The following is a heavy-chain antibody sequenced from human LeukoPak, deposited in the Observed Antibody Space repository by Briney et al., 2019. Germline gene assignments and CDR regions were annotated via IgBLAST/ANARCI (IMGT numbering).Heavy chain of an antibody. J-gene: IGHJ6*02. CDR3: ARARYSSSFDYYYGMDV. CDR2: ISAYNGNT. Sequence: ASVKVSCKASGYTFTSYGISWVRQAPGQGLEWMGWISAYNGNTNYAQKLQGRVTMTTDTSTSTAYMELRSLRSDDTAVYYCARARYSSSFDYYYGMDVWGQGTTVTVS. V-gene: IGHV1-18*01. D-gene: IGHD6-13*01. CDR1: GYTFTSYG.